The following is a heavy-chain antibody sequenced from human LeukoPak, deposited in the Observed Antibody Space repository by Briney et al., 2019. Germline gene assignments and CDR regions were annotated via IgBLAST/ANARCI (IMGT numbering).Heavy chain of an antibody. D-gene: IGHD3-22*01. J-gene: IGHJ4*02. CDR3: ARDGSSGYYFLFDY. CDR2: IYHSGST. V-gene: IGHV4-4*02. Sequence: PSGTLSLTCAVSGGSISSSNWWSWVRQPPGKGLGWIGEIYHSGSTNYNPSLKSRVTISVDKSKNQFSLKLSSVTAADTAVYYCARDGSSGYYFLFDYWGQGTLVTVSS. CDR1: GGSISSSNW.